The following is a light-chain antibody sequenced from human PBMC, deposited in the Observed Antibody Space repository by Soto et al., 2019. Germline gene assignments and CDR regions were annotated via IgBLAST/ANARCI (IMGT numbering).Light chain of an antibody. J-gene: IGKJ3*01. Sequence: DIQMTQSPSAMSASVGDRVIITCRASQAISSSLAWFQQKPGGVPKRLIYAASSVQSGVPSRFSGAGSGTEFTLTISSLQPKDFATYYCLQHNSFPFTFGPGTKVDIK. CDR3: LQHNSFPFT. V-gene: IGKV1-17*03. CDR2: AAS. CDR1: QAISSS.